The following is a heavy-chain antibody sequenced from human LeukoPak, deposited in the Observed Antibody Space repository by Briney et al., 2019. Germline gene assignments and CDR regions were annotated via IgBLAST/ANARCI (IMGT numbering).Heavy chain of an antibody. CDR3: AKDVMYSSSSGAFDI. V-gene: IGHV3-9*01. D-gene: IGHD6-6*01. CDR1: GFTFHDYA. CDR2: IGWNSDGI. Sequence: GGCLRLSCAASGFTFHDYAMHWVRQAPGKGLEWVSGIGWNSDGIDYADSVKGRFTISRDNAKNSLYLQMDSLRAEDTALYTCAKDVMYSSSSGAFDIWGQGTMVTVSS. J-gene: IGHJ3*02.